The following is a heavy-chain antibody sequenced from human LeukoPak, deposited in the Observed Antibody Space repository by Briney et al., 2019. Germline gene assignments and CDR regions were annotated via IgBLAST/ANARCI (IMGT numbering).Heavy chain of an antibody. J-gene: IGHJ4*02. CDR2: ISYDGSNK. D-gene: IGHD2-21*01. CDR3: AKSYLPDY. CDR1: GFTFSSYG. Sequence: GGSLRLSCAASGFTFSSYGMHWVRQAPGKGLEWVAVISYDGSNKYYADSVKGRFTISRDNSKNTLYLQMNRLRAEDAAVYYCAKSYLPDYWGQGTLVTVSS. V-gene: IGHV3-30*18.